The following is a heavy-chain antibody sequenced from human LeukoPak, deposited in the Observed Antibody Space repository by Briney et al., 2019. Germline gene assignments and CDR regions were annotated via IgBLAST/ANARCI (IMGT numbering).Heavy chain of an antibody. CDR1: GFTFSSYG. V-gene: IGHV3-30*02. D-gene: IGHD2-15*01. CDR3: AKAGPGSGPGYYYYMDV. CDR2: IWYGGSNK. Sequence: HPGGSLRLSCAASGFTFSSYGMHWVRQAPGKGLEWVAVIWYGGSNKYYADSMKGRFTISRDNSKNTLYLQMNSLRAEDTAVYYCAKAGPGSGPGYYYYMDVWGKGTTVTVSS. J-gene: IGHJ6*03.